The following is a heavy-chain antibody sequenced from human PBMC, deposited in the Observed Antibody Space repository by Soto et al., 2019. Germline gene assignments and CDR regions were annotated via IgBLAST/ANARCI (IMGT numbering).Heavy chain of an antibody. Sequence: GGSLRLSCVASGFTFNRYAMSWFRQAPGMGLEWLSVISASDGNIHYADSVRGRFTISRDKSKDTLYLEMNSLRAEDTATYYCAKDFRRYTSTGFDYWGLGTLVTVSS. V-gene: IGHV3-23*01. CDR1: GFTFNRYA. D-gene: IGHD2-2*01. J-gene: IGHJ4*02. CDR2: ISASDGNI. CDR3: AKDFRRYTSTGFDY.